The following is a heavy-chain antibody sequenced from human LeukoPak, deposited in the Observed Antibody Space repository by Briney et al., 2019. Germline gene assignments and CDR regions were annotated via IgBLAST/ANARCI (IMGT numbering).Heavy chain of an antibody. V-gene: IGHV3-21*01. D-gene: IGHD3-16*01. CDR2: ISSSSSSYI. Sequence: GGSLRLSCAASGFTFSSYSMNWVRQAPGKGLEWVSSISSSSSSYIYYADSVKGRFTISRDNAKTSLYLQMNSLRAEDTAVYYCARDRDGGGAIFDYWGQGTLVTVSS. CDR3: ARDRDGGGAIFDY. J-gene: IGHJ4*02. CDR1: GFTFSSYS.